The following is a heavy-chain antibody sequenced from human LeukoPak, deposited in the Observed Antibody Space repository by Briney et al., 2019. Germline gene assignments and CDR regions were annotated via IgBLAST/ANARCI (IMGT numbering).Heavy chain of an antibody. V-gene: IGHV3-21*01. CDR3: AREGSYLLLNFDY. CDR1: GFTFSSYS. D-gene: IGHD3-10*01. Sequence: GGSLRLSWAPSGFTFSSYSMKWVRQAPGEGLEWVSSVSSSSSYIYYAHSVKGRFTISRDNAKNSLYLQMNSLRAEDTAVYYCAREGSYLLLNFDYWGQGTLVTVSS. J-gene: IGHJ4*02. CDR2: VSSSSSYI.